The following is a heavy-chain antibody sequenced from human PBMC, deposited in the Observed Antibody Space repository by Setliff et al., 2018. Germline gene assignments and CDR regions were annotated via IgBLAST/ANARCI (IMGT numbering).Heavy chain of an antibody. J-gene: IGHJ4*02. V-gene: IGHV3-48*01. CDR1: GFTFSSYS. Sequence: PGGSLRLSCAASGFTFSSYSMNWVRQAPGKGLEWVSYISSSSTIYYADSVKGRFTISRDNAKNSLYLQMNSLRAEDTAVYYCARGPRPSWGQGTPVTVSS. CDR3: ARGPRPS. D-gene: IGHD6-6*01. CDR2: ISSSSTI.